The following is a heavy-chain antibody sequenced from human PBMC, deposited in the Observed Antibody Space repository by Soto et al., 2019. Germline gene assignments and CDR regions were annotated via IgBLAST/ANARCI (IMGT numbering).Heavy chain of an antibody. D-gene: IGHD3-10*01. J-gene: IGHJ4*02. CDR1: GFTFSSYG. Sequence: QVQLVESGGGVVQPGRSLRLSCAASGFTFSSYGMHWVRQAPGKGLEWVAVISYDGSNKYYADSVKGRFTISRDNSKNTLYLHMTSLTAEDTTAYYCAKRRLWFGELLDYWGQGTLVTVSS. CDR3: AKRRLWFGELLDY. V-gene: IGHV3-30*18. CDR2: ISYDGSNK.